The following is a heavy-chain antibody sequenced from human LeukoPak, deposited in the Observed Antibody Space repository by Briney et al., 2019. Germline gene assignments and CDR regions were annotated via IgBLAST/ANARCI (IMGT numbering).Heavy chain of an antibody. Sequence: KPSETLSLTCTVSGGSISSYYWSWIRQPPGKGLEWIGYIYYSGGTNYNPSLKSRVTISVDTSKSQFSLKLSSVTAADTAVYYCARNGYSGYFDYWGQGTLVTVSS. J-gene: IGHJ4*02. CDR2: IYYSGGT. D-gene: IGHD5-18*01. CDR1: GGSISSYY. V-gene: IGHV4-59*01. CDR3: ARNGYSGYFDY.